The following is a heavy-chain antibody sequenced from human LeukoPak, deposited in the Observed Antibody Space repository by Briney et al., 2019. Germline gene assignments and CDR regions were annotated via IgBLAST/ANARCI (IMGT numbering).Heavy chain of an antibody. CDR1: GFTCSSYW. V-gene: IGHV3-7*01. D-gene: IGHD2-15*01. CDR2: IKQDGSEK. J-gene: IGHJ3*02. Sequence: GGSLRLSCAASGFTCSSYWMSWVRQAPGKGLEWVANIKQDGSEKYYVDSVKGRFTISRDNAKNSLYLQMNSLRVEDAAVYYCARLRSGDAFDIWGQGTMVTVSS. CDR3: ARLRSGDAFDI.